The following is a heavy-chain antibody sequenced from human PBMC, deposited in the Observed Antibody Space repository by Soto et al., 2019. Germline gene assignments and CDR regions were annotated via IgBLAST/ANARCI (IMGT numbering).Heavy chain of an antibody. CDR3: ARHGSIGMVV. CDR2: IDPSDSYT. Sequence: LQLCSRCAGGSCIGHGSSWVSPLNGKGLEWMGRIDPSDSYTNYSPSFQGHVTISADKSISTAYLQWSSLKASVTTMYYHARHGSIGMVVWGQGTTVTVS. D-gene: IGHD5-12*01. V-gene: IGHV5-10-1*01. CDR1: GGSCIGHG. J-gene: IGHJ6*02.